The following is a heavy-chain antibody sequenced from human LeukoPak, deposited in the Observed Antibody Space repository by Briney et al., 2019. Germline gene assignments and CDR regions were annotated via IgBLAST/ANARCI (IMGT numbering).Heavy chain of an antibody. V-gene: IGHV5-51*01. Sequence: GESLKISCKGSRYSFTSYWIGWVRQMPGKGLEWMGIIYPGDSDTRYSPSFQGQVTISADKSISTAYLQWSSLKASDTAMYYCARRPGLLWFGETLNVFDIWGQGTMVTVSS. CDR2: IYPGDSDT. D-gene: IGHD3-10*01. CDR3: ARRPGLLWFGETLNVFDI. CDR1: RYSFTSYW. J-gene: IGHJ3*02.